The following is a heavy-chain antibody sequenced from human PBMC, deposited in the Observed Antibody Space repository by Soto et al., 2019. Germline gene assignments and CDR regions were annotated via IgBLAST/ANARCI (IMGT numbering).Heavy chain of an antibody. J-gene: IGHJ4*02. Sequence: PSETLSLTCSVSAVSISSFHWSWIRQPPETGLEWIGYIYYSGSTNYNPSLKSRVTISGDTSKNQFSLELSSVTAADTAVYYCARHPQRITIAANWGQGTLVTSPQ. V-gene: IGHV4-59*01. CDR1: AVSISSFH. CDR2: IYYSGST. D-gene: IGHD3-3*01. CDR3: ARHPQRITIAAN.